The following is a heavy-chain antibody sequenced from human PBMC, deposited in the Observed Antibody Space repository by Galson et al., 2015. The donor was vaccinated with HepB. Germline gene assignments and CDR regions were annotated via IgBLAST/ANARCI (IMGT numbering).Heavy chain of an antibody. D-gene: IGHD3-10*01. CDR1: GFTFHYAW. CDR3: VTSLGFGYGNTIVATDY. CDR2: IKSEDEDGTT. J-gene: IGHJ4*02. Sequence: PLRLSCAASGFTFHYAWMNWVRQAPGKGLEWVGRIKSEDEDGTTIYAAPVRDRFTISRDDSKDTLCLQMNSLTTEDTAVYHCVTSLGFGYGNTIVATDYWGQGTLVTVSS. V-gene: IGHV3-15*01.